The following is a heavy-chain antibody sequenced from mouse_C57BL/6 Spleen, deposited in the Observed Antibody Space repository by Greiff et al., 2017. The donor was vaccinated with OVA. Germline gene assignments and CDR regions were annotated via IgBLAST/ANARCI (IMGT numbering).Heavy chain of an antibody. Sequence: VQLQESGPELVKPGASVKISCKASGYAFSSSWMNWVKQRPGKGLEWIGRIYPGDGDTNYNGKFKGKATLTADKSSSTAYMQLSSLTSEDSAVYFCARERNGSSWFAYWGQGTLVTVSA. CDR1: GYAFSSSW. CDR3: ARERNGSSWFAY. J-gene: IGHJ3*01. V-gene: IGHV1-82*01. D-gene: IGHD1-1*01. CDR2: IYPGDGDT.